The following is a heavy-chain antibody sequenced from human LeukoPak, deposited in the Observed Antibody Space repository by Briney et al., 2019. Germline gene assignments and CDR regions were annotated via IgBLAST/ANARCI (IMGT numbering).Heavy chain of an antibody. D-gene: IGHD6-13*01. Sequence: GGSLRLSCAASGFTFSNAWMSWVRQAPGKGLEWVGRIKSKTDGGTTDYAAPVKGRFTISRDDSKNTLYLQMNSLKTEDTAVYYCTTVRVLEEGSSWYLYYYYYMDVWGKGTTVTVSS. J-gene: IGHJ6*03. CDR3: TTVRVLEEGSSWYLYYYYYMDV. V-gene: IGHV3-15*01. CDR2: IKSKTDGGTT. CDR1: GFTFSNAW.